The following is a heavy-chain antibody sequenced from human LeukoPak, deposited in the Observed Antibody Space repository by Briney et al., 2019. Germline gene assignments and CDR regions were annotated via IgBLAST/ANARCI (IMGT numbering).Heavy chain of an antibody. Sequence: PGGSLRLSCAASGFTFSTYAMSWIRPAPGKGLEWVSAISSGGGNTDYADSVKGRFTISRDNSKNTVFLQMNSLRAEDTGVYYCANRISGSSSWGQGTLVTVSS. V-gene: IGHV3-23*01. CDR2: ISSGGGNT. D-gene: IGHD1-26*01. J-gene: IGHJ5*02. CDR3: ANRISGSSS. CDR1: GFTFSTYA.